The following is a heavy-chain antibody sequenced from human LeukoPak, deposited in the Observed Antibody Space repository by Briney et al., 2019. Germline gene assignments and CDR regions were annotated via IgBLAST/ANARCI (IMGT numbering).Heavy chain of an antibody. Sequence: PGGSLRLSCAASGFTFSSYAMSWVRQAPGKGLEWVSAISGSGGSTYYADSVKGRFTISRDNAKSSLYLQMNSLRAEDTAVYYCARAPATNEWRCMDYWGQGTLVTVSS. CDR2: ISGSGGST. J-gene: IGHJ4*02. V-gene: IGHV3-23*01. CDR3: ARAPATNEWRCMDY. CDR1: GFTFSSYA. D-gene: IGHD2-8*02.